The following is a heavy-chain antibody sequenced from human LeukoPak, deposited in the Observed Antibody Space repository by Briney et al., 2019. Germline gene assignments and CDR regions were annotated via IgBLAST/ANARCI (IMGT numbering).Heavy chain of an antibody. CDR2: INHSGST. CDR1: GGSFSGYY. CDR3: ARVYGGTMYYYYYYMDV. V-gene: IGHV4-34*01. J-gene: IGHJ6*03. Sequence: SETLSLTCAVYGGSFSGYYWSWIRQPPGKGLEWIGEINHSGSTNYNPSLKSRVTISVDTSKNKFSLKLSSVTAADTAVYYCARVYGGTMYYYYYYMDVWGKGTTVTVSS. D-gene: IGHD4-23*01.